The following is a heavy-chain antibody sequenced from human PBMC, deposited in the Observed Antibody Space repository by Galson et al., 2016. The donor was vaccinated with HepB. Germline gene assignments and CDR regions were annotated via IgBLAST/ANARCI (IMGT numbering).Heavy chain of an antibody. Sequence: SVKVSCKASGYRFTRNGISWVRQAPGQGLEWIGWISANSGNINYAQKFQGRVTMTRDTSTGTAYMELRSLRHDDTAVYYCARDVQYAFDLWGQGTVVIVSS. V-gene: IGHV1-18*01. CDR1: GYRFTRNG. CDR2: ISANSGNI. CDR3: ARDVQYAFDL. J-gene: IGHJ3*01.